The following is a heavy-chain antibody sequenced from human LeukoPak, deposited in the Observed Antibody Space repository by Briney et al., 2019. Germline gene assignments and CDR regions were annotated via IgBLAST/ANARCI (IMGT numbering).Heavy chain of an antibody. CDR1: GDSVSSNIAA. V-gene: IGHV6-1*01. J-gene: IGHJ5*02. CDR2: TYYRSKWYN. D-gene: IGHD3-10*01. Sequence: SQTLSLTCAISGDSVSSNIAAWNWIRQSPSRGLEWLGRTYYRSKWYNDYAVSVKSRITINPDTSKNQFSLQLNSVTPEDTAVYYCAREPLLWFGEPTTPNWFDPWGQGTLVTVSS. CDR3: AREPLLWFGEPTTPNWFDP.